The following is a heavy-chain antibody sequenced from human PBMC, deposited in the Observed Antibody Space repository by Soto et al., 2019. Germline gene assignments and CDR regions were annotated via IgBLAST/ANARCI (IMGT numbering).Heavy chain of an antibody. Sequence: PGGSLRLSCAASGFTFSSYGMSWVRQAPGKGLEWVSAISGSGGSTYYADSVKGRFTIPRDNSKNTLYLQMNSLRAEDTAVYYCAKDQGSSWYEIDYWGQGTLVTVSS. J-gene: IGHJ4*02. CDR3: AKDQGSSWYEIDY. V-gene: IGHV3-23*01. CDR1: GFTFSSYG. D-gene: IGHD6-13*01. CDR2: ISGSGGST.